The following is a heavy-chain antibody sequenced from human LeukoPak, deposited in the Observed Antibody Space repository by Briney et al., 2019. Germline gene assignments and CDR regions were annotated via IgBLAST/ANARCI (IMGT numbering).Heavy chain of an antibody. Sequence: PGGSLRLSCAASGFTFSSYSMNWVRQAPGKGLEWVSHISSSSSTIYYADSVKGRFTISRDNAKNSLYLQMNGLRAEDTAVYYCAKETHQRRIVVVTAIGRPSFDYWGQGTLVTVSS. CDR3: AKETHQRRIVVVTAIGRPSFDY. D-gene: IGHD2-21*02. J-gene: IGHJ4*02. CDR2: ISSSSSTI. V-gene: IGHV3-48*01. CDR1: GFTFSSYS.